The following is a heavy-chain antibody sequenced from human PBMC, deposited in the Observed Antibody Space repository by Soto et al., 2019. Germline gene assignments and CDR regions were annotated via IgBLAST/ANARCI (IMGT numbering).Heavy chain of an antibody. D-gene: IGHD2-15*01. CDR1: GFTFSSYA. CDR3: ATPLGYCSGGSCGVDY. J-gene: IGHJ4*02. Sequence: GGSLRLSCAASGFTFSSYAMSWVRQAPGKGLEWVSAISGSGGSTYYADSVKGRFTISRDNSKNTLYLQMNSLRAEDTAVYYCATPLGYCSGGSCGVDYWGQGTLVTVSS. CDR2: ISGSGGST. V-gene: IGHV3-23*01.